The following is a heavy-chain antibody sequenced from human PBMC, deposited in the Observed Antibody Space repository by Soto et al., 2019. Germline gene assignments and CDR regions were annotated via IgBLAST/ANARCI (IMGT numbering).Heavy chain of an antibody. CDR1: GGTFSRYV. CDR3: AGTHFDSSGYYPSELDY. D-gene: IGHD3-22*01. Sequence: QVQLVQSGAEVKKPGSSLKVSCKASGGTFSRYVISWVRQAPGQGLEWMGGIIPFLGTSNYAQKFQGRVTISADESTSTAYMELSSLRSEDTAVFYCAGTHFDSSGYYPSELDYWGQGTLVTVSS. V-gene: IGHV1-69*01. CDR2: IIPFLGTS. J-gene: IGHJ4*02.